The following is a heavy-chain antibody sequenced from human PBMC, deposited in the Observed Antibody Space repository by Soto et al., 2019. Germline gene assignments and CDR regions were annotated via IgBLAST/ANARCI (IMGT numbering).Heavy chain of an antibody. Sequence: EGSLRLSCAASGFTFSSYSMNWVRQAPGKGLEWVSSISSSSSYIYYADSVKGRFTISRDNAKNSLYLQMNSLRAEDTAGYYCARDRLGIQPFDDWGQETMVTVSS. CDR1: GFTFSSYS. CDR2: ISSSSSYI. CDR3: ARDRLGIQPFDD. V-gene: IGHV3-21*01. J-gene: IGHJ4*02. D-gene: IGHD7-27*01.